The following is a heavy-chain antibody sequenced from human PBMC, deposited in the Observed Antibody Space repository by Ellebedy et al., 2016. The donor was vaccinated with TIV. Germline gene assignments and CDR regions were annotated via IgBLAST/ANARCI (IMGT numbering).Heavy chain of an antibody. Sequence: ASVKVSCXASGYTLTELSMHGVRQAPGKGLEWMGGFDPEDGETIYAQKFQGRVTMTEDTSTDTAYMELSSLRSEDTAVYYCQTYYYDSSGSYDAFDIWGQGTMVTVSS. CDR2: FDPEDGET. D-gene: IGHD3-22*01. V-gene: IGHV1-24*01. CDR1: GYTLTELS. CDR3: QTYYYDSSGSYDAFDI. J-gene: IGHJ3*02.